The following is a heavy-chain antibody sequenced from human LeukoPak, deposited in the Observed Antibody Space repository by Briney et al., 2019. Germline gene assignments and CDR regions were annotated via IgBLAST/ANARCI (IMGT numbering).Heavy chain of an antibody. D-gene: IGHD4-17*01. Sequence: GGSLRLSCAASGFTFTNYAMHWVRQAPGKGLEWVSYISSSGSTIYYADSVKGRFTISRDNAKNSLYLQMNSLRAEDTAVYYCATDPHYGDYRDAFEIWGQGTMVTVSS. J-gene: IGHJ3*02. CDR3: ATDPHYGDYRDAFEI. CDR2: ISSSGSTI. CDR1: GFTFTNYA. V-gene: IGHV3-48*03.